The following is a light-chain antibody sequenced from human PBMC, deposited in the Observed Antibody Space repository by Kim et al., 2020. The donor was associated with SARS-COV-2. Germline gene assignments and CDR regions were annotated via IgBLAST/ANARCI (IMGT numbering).Light chain of an antibody. CDR3: QQYNNLPLT. CDR1: QSVNSN. Sequence: ASQGERATLSCRASQSVNSNLAWYQQKPGQAPRLLIYGASSRATTIPARFSGSGSETEFTLTISSLQSEDFAVYYCQQYNNLPLTFGQGTKLDIK. CDR2: GAS. V-gene: IGKV3-15*01. J-gene: IGKJ1*01.